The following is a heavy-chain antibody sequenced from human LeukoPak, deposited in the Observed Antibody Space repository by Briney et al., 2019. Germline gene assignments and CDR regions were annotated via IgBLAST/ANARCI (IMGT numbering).Heavy chain of an antibody. CDR1: GYSFSTYW. CDR3: ARSTSTGWVQSTSGAFDI. J-gene: IGHJ3*02. V-gene: IGHV5-51*01. D-gene: IGHD5-24*01. CDR2: IYLGDSDT. Sequence: GESLKISCKGSGYSFSTYWIGWVRQMPGKGLEWMGIIYLGDSDTRYSPSFQGQVTISAAKSISTAYLQWSSLKASDTAMYFCARSTSTGWVQSTSGAFDIWGQGTMVTVSS.